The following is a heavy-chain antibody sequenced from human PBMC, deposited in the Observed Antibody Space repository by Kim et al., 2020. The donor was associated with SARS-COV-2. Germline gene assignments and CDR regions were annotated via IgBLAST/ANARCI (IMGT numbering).Heavy chain of an antibody. D-gene: IGHD6-13*01. CDR1: GGSISSGGYY. CDR3: AREYSSTVNWFDP. J-gene: IGHJ5*02. CDR2: IYYSGST. Sequence: SETLSLTCTVSGGSISSGGYYWSWIRQHPGKGLEWIWYIYYSGSTYYNPSLKSRVTISVDTSKNQFSLKLSSVTAADTAVYYCAREYSSTVNWFDPWGQGTLVTVSS. V-gene: IGHV4-31*03.